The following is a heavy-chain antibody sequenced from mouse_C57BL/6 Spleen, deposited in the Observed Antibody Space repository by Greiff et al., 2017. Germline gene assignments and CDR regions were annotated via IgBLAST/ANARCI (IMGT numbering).Heavy chain of an antibody. CDR1: GYTFTSYW. CDR3: ARGSIYGGAMDY. V-gene: IGHV1-53*01. D-gene: IGHD1-1*01. J-gene: IGHJ4*01. Sequence: VQLQQPGTELVKPGASVKLSCKASGYTFTSYWMHWVKQRPGKGLEWIGNINPGDGGTNYNEKFKSKATLTVDKSSSTAYMQLSILTSEDSAVYVCARGSIYGGAMDYWGQGTSVTVSS. CDR2: INPGDGGT.